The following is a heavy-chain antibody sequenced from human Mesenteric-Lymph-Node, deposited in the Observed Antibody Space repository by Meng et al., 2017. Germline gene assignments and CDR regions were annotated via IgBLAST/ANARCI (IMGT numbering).Heavy chain of an antibody. CDR2: IYYSGST. Sequence: SETLSLTCTVSGGSISSGGYYWSWIRQHPGKGLEWIWYIYYSGSTYYNPSLKSRVTISVDTSKNQFSLNLSSVTAADTAVYYCARVRVWGSTSTDVNIVATIQYFDNWGQGTLVTVSS. D-gene: IGHD5-12*01. CDR3: ARVRVWGSTSTDVNIVATIQYFDN. V-gene: IGHV4-31*03. J-gene: IGHJ4*02. CDR1: GGSISSGGYY.